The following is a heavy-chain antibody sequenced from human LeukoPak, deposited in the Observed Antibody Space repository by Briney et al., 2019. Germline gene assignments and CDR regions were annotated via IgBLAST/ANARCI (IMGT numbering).Heavy chain of an antibody. V-gene: IGHV1-8*01. Sequence: ASVKVSCKASGYTFTSYDINWVRQATGQGLEWMGWMNPNSGNTGYAQKFQGRGTMTRNTSISTAYMELSSLRSEDTAVYYCARGPPIQLWPRYYYYYYGMDVWGQGTTVTVSS. CDR2: MNPNSGNT. J-gene: IGHJ6*02. CDR1: GYTFTSYD. CDR3: ARGPPIQLWPRYYYYYYGMDV. D-gene: IGHD5-18*01.